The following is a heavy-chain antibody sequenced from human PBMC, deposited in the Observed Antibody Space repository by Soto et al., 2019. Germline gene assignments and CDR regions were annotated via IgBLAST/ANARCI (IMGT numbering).Heavy chain of an antibody. Sequence: GSLRLSCAASGFTFSSYSMNWVRQAPGKGLEWVSSISSSSSYIYYADSVKGRFTISRDNAKNSLYLQMNSLRAEDTAVYYCAIDCSGGSCYLDYWGQGTLVTVSS. CDR2: ISSSSSYI. CDR3: AIDCSGGSCYLDY. J-gene: IGHJ4*02. V-gene: IGHV3-21*01. D-gene: IGHD2-15*01. CDR1: GFTFSSYS.